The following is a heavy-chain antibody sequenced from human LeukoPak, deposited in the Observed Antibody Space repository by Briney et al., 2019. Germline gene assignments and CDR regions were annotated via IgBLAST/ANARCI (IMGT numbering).Heavy chain of an antibody. CDR1: GGSFRGYY. D-gene: IGHD3-3*01. CDR2: INHSGST. V-gene: IGHV4-34*01. CDR3: ARHQRFEPVDF. Sequence: SETLSLTCAVYGGSFRGYYWSWIRQPPGKGLEWIGEINHSGSTNYNPSLKSRVTISVDTSKNQFSLKLSSVTAADTAVYYCARHQRFEPVDFWGQGTLVTVSS. J-gene: IGHJ4*02.